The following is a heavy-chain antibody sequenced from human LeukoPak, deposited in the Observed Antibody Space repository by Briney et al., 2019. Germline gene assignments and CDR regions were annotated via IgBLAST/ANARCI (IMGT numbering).Heavy chain of an antibody. CDR1: GFTFSSYG. J-gene: IGHJ4*02. V-gene: IGHV3-30*18. CDR3: AKDEGARDYYDSSGYWGYYFDY. D-gene: IGHD3-22*01. CDR2: ISYYGSNK. Sequence: GGSLRLSCAASGFTFSSYGMHWVRQAPGKGLEWVAVISYYGSNKYYADSVKGRFTISRDNSKNTLYLQMNGLRAEDTAVYYCAKDEGARDYYDSSGYWGYYFDYWGQGTQVTVSS.